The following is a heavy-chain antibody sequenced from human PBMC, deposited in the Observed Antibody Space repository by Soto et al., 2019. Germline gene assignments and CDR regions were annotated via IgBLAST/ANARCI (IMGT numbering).Heavy chain of an antibody. J-gene: IGHJ4*02. D-gene: IGHD4-17*01. V-gene: IGHV1-3*01. CDR2: INAGNGNT. CDR1: GYTFTSYG. CDR3: ARTVATSPVGYERAFDY. Sequence: ASVKVSCKASGYTFTSYGISWVRQAPGQRLEWMGWINAGNGNTKYSQKFQGRVTITRDTSASTAYMELSSLRSEDTAVYYCARTVATSPVGYERAFDYWGQGTLVTVSS.